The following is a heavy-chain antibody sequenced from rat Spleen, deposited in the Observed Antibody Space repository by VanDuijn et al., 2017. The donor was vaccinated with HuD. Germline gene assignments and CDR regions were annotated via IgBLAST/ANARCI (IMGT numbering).Heavy chain of an antibody. J-gene: IGHJ2*01. CDR1: GFTFSNYG. CDR3: TRHNSGYFDD. CDR2: ISYDGGST. V-gene: IGHV5-25*01. D-gene: IGHD4-3*01. Sequence: EVQLVESGGGLVQPGRSMKLSCAASGFTFSNYGMAWVRQAPKKGLEWVAYISYDGGSTYYRDSVKGRFTISRDNTKRTLYLQMDSLRSEDTATYYCTRHNSGYFDDWGQGVMVTVSS.